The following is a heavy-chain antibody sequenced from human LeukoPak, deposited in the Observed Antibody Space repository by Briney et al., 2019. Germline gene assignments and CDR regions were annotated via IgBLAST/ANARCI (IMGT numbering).Heavy chain of an antibody. J-gene: IGHJ3*02. Sequence: SVKVSCKASGFTFTSSAMQWVRQARGQRLEWTGRIIVGSGNTNYAQKFQERVTITRDMSTSTAYMELSSLRSEDTAVYYCAADAYYYDSSGYSHAFDIWGQGTMVTVSS. CDR2: IIVGSGNT. CDR3: AADAYYYDSSGYSHAFDI. CDR1: GFTFTSSA. D-gene: IGHD3-22*01. V-gene: IGHV1-58*02.